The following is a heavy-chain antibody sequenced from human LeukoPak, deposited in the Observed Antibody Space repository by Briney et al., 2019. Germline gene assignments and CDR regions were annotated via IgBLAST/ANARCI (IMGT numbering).Heavy chain of an antibody. D-gene: IGHD3-10*01. CDR1: GGSISSGGYY. CDR3: ARDSGDSFDI. CDR2: IYYSGST. V-gene: IGHV4-31*03. J-gene: IGHJ3*02. Sequence: SETLSLTSTVSGGSISSGGYYWSWIRQHPGKGLEWIGYIYYSGSTYYNPSLKGRVTISVDTSKNQFSLKLSSVTAADTAVYYCARDSGDSFDIWGQGTMVTVSS.